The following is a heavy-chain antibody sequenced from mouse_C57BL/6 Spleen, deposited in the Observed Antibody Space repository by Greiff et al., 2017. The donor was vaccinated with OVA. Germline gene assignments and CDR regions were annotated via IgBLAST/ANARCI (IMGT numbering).Heavy chain of an antibody. D-gene: IGHD2-2*01. Sequence: ESGPGLVKPSQSLSLTCSVTGYSITSGYYWNWIRQFPGNKLEWMGYISYDGSNNYNPSLKNRISITRDTSKNQFFLKLNSVTTEDTATYYCAEGGYDPYFDVWGTGTTVTVSS. CDR3: AEGGYDPYFDV. V-gene: IGHV3-6*01. CDR2: ISYDGSN. CDR1: GYSITSGYY. J-gene: IGHJ1*03.